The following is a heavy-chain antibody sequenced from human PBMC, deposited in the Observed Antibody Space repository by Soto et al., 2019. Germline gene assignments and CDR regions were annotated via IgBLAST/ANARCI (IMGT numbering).Heavy chain of an antibody. CDR1: GRSFSGYY. D-gene: IGHD6-19*01. J-gene: IGHJ6*02. Sequence: SETLSLTCAVYGRSFSGYYWSWIRQPPGKGLEWIGEIDHIGSTNYNPSLKSRVTISVDTSKNQFSLKLSSVTAADTAVYYCARPTRQWLGLRYYYGMDVWGQGTTVTVSS. CDR3: ARPTRQWLGLRYYYGMDV. CDR2: IDHIGST. V-gene: IGHV4-34*01.